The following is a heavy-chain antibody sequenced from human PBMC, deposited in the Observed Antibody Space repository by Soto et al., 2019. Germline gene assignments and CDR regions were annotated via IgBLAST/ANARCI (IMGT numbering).Heavy chain of an antibody. D-gene: IGHD3-10*01. V-gene: IGHV4-39*07. J-gene: IGHJ3*02. Sequence: PSETLSLTCTVSVGSISSGPYSWGWIRQPPGKGLEWIGTFYYSGSTNYNPSLKSRVTISVDTSKNQFSLKLSSVTAADTAVYYCARSMVRELDAFDIWGQGTMVTVSS. CDR1: VGSISSGPYS. CDR3: ARSMVRELDAFDI. CDR2: FYYSGST.